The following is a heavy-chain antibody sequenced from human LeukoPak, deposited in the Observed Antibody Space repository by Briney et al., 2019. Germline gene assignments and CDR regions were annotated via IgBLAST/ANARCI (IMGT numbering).Heavy chain of an antibody. V-gene: IGHV4-61*02. CDR1: GDSISSGDYY. D-gene: IGHD6-6*01. J-gene: IGHJ6*03. CDR2: ISSSGST. Sequence: PSETLSLTCTVSGDSISSGDYYWSWIRQPAGKGLEWIGRISSSGSTDYNPSLKSRVTISVDTSKNQFSLKLSSVTAADTAVYYCARAVEGGYSSSSWGYYYMDVWGKGTTVTVSS. CDR3: ARAVEGGYSSSSWGYYYMDV.